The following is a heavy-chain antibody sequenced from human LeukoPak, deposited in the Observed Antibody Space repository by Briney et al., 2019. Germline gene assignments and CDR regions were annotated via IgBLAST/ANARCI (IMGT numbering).Heavy chain of an antibody. CDR2: ISAYNGNT. J-gene: IGHJ5*02. V-gene: IGHV1-18*01. Sequence: ASVKVSCKASGYTFTSYGISWVRQAPGQGLEWMGWISAYNGNTNYAQKLQGRVTMTTDTSTSTAYMELRSLRCDDTAVYYCARDPNSVEINWFDPWGQRTLVTVSS. CDR3: ARDPNSVEINWFDP. CDR1: GYTFTSYG. D-gene: IGHD1-1*01.